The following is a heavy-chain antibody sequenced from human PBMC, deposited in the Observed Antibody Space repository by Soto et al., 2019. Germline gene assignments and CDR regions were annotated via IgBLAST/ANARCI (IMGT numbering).Heavy chain of an antibody. D-gene: IGHD1-1*01. CDR1: GFTFSSHG. Sequence: QVQLVESGGGVAQPGRSLRLSCAASGFTFSSHGMHWVRQTPGKGLESVAVIWFDGSNKYYGDSVKGRFTISRDNSKNTLYLQMNSLRAEDTAVYYCARENISSYTTDYWGQGTLVTVSS. CDR3: ARENISSYTTDY. V-gene: IGHV3-33*01. CDR2: IWFDGSNK. J-gene: IGHJ4*02.